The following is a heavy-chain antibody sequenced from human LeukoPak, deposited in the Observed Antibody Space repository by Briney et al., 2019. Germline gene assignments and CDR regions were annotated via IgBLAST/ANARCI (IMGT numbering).Heavy chain of an antibody. CDR1: GFTLTTYS. CDR2: MSYDGTNK. J-gene: IGHJ4*02. V-gene: IGHV3-30*03. D-gene: IGHD2-15*01. Sequence: GTSLRLSCAASGFTLTTYSIHWVRQAPGKGLEWVAVMSYDGTNKYYADSAKGRFIISRDNSENTVYLQMNDLRAEDTAVYYCARVRVPSRILLPYFDYWGQGTLVTVSS. CDR3: ARVRVPSRILLPYFDY.